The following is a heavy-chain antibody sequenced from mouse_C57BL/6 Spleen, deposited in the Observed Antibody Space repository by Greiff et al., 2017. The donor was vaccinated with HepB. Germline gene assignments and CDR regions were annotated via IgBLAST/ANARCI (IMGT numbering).Heavy chain of an antibody. V-gene: IGHV1-55*01. CDR3: ARGYGSSYGFDY. CDR2: IYPGSGST. J-gene: IGHJ3*01. D-gene: IGHD1-1*01. Sequence: QVQLQQPGAELVKPGASVKMSCKASGYTFTSYWITWVKQRPGQGLEWIGYIYPGSGSTNYPEKFKSKATLTVDTSSSTAYMQLSSLTSEDAAVSYYARGYGSSYGFDYWGKGTLVTVSA. CDR1: GYTFTSYW.